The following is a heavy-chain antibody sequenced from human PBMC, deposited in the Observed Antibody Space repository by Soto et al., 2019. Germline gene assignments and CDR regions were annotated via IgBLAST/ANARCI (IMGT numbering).Heavy chain of an antibody. V-gene: IGHV1-3*05. Sequence: QVQLAQSGAEERKPGASVKVSCEATGYTFTAYAMHWVRQAPGQRLECMGWINPANGNTKYSQKFQGRLTITSDTSANTVYMELNSLTSEDTAMYYCTRSAISPYGGLIGPFDYWGQGNLVTVSS. D-gene: IGHD3-16*02. J-gene: IGHJ4*02. CDR2: INPANGNT. CDR3: TRSAISPYGGLIGPFDY. CDR1: GYTFTAYA.